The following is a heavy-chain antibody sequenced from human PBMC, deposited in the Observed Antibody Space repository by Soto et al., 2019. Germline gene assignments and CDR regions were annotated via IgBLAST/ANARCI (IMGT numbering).Heavy chain of an antibody. J-gene: IGHJ4*02. Sequence: SETLSLTCTVSGGSISSGDYYWSWIRQPPGKGLEWIGYIYYSGSTYYNPSLKSRVTISVDTSKNQFSLKLSSVTAADTAVYYCARRITGTYFDYWGQGTLVTVSS. CDR2: IYYSGST. CDR1: GGSISSGDYY. V-gene: IGHV4-30-4*01. CDR3: ARRITGTYFDY. D-gene: IGHD1-7*01.